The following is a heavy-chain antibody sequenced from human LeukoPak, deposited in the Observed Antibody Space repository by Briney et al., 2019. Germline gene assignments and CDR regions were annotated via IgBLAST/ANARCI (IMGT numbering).Heavy chain of an antibody. CDR2: ISGSGGST. CDR1: GFTFSSYG. CDR3: AQLNNYYDSSGYSRALAFDI. J-gene: IGHJ3*02. Sequence: PGGSLRLSCAASGFTFSSYGMSWVRQAPGKGLEWVSAISGSGGSTYYADSVKGRFTISRDNSKNTLYLQMNSLRAEDTAVYYCAQLNNYYDSSGYSRALAFDIWGQGTMVTVSS. V-gene: IGHV3-23*01. D-gene: IGHD3-22*01.